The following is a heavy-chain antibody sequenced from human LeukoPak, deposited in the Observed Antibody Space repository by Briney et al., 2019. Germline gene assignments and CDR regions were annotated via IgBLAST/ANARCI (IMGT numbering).Heavy chain of an antibody. V-gene: IGHV3-23*01. Sequence: GGSLRLSCAASGFTFSSYAMSWVRQAPGKGLEWVSAISGSGGSTYYADSVKGRFTISRDNSKNTLYLQMNSLRAEDTDVYYCAKGGQQQLVPFDYWGQGTLVTVSS. CDR1: GFTFSSYA. J-gene: IGHJ4*02. CDR2: ISGSGGST. D-gene: IGHD6-13*01. CDR3: AKGGQQQLVPFDY.